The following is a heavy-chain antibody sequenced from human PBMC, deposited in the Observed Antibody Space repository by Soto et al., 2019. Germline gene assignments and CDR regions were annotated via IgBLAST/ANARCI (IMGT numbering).Heavy chain of an antibody. D-gene: IGHD6-19*01. Sequence: GGSLRLSCAASGFTFSSYAMSWVRQAPGKGLEWVSDISASGGTTYYADSVKGRFTVSRDNSKKMLYLQMNSLRVEDTAVYYCAKDFSIGWHNKSSVSDYWARGTLVTVSS. CDR3: AKDFSIGWHNKSSVSDY. CDR1: GFTFSSYA. V-gene: IGHV3-23*01. J-gene: IGHJ4*02. CDR2: ISASGGTT.